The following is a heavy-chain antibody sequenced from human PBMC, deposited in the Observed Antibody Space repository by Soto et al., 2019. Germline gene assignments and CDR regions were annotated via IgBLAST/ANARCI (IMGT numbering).Heavy chain of an antibody. J-gene: IGHJ5*02. CDR3: VSDRGYGHASVPYP. D-gene: IGHD5-18*01. V-gene: IGHV3-30*03. Sequence: QAHLVESGGVVVQPGRPLRLSCAASGFTFTSYGMHWVREAPGTRLEWVAVISYDGGLQHYADSVKGRFTISRDNSKNMVLLQMNGLRAQDTAVYYCVSDRGYGHASVPYPWGQGTLVSVSS. CDR1: GFTFTSYG. CDR2: ISYDGGLQ.